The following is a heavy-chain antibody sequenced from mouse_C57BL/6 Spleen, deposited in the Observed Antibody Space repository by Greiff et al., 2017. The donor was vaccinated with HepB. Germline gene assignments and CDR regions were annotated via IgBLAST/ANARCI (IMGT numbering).Heavy chain of an antibody. D-gene: IGHD2-4*01. CDR1: GYTFTSYW. CDR2: IDPSDSYT. Sequence: VQLQQPGAELVKPGASVKLSCKASGYTFTSYWMQWVKQRPGQGLEWIGEIDPSDSYTNYNQKFKGKATLTVDTSSSTAYMQLSSLTSEDSAVYYCARRVYYDYDGFAYWGQGTLVTVSA. J-gene: IGHJ3*01. V-gene: IGHV1-50*01. CDR3: ARRVYYDYDGFAY.